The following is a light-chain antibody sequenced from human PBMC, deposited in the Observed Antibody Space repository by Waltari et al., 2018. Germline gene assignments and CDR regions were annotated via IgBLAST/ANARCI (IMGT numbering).Light chain of an antibody. CDR2: DAF. CDR1: QSVSRA. V-gene: IGKV3-20*01. Sequence: EIVLTQSPGTLSLSPGERATLSCRASQSVSRALAWYQQKPGQAPRLLIYDAFSRATGIPDRFSGSGSGTDFSLTISRLEPEDFAVYYCQQYDSLPATFGEGTKVEIK. J-gene: IGKJ1*01. CDR3: QQYDSLPAT.